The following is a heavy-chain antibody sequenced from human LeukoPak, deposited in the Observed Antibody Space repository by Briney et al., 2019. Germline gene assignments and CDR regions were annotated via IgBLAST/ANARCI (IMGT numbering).Heavy chain of an antibody. CDR2: ISAYNGKT. V-gene: IGHV1-18*01. Sequence: GASVKASCKASGYTFTSYGISWVRQAPGQGLEWMGWISAYNGKTNYAQKLQGRVTITTDTYTSTDYMEMRRQRSEDTAVYYCARDQRPGYCSSTSCLALIDYWGQGTLVTVSS. J-gene: IGHJ4*02. CDR1: GYTFTSYG. D-gene: IGHD2-2*01. CDR3: ARDQRPGYCSSTSCLALIDY.